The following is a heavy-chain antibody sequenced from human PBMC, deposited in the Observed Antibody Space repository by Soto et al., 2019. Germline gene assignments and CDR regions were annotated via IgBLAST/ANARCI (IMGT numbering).Heavy chain of an antibody. CDR2: ISSSSSYI. Sequence: GGSLRLSCASSGFTFISYSMNWVRQAPGKGLEWVSSISSSSSYIYYADSVKGRFTISRDNAKNSLYLQMNSLRAEDTAVYYCARLGSVAGFYYYGMDVWGQGTTVTVSS. D-gene: IGHD6-19*01. CDR1: GFTFISYS. V-gene: IGHV3-21*01. CDR3: ARLGSVAGFYYYGMDV. J-gene: IGHJ6*02.